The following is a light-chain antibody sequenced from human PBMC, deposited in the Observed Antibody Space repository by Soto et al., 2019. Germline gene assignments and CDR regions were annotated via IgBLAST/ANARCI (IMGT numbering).Light chain of an antibody. Sequence: AIRMTQSPSSFSASTGDSVTITCRASQGISSYLAWYQQKPGKAPKLLIYAASTLQSGVPSRFSGSGSGTDFTLTISCLQSEDFATYYCQQYYSYPRITFGQGTRLEI. CDR3: QQYYSYPRIT. CDR2: AAS. J-gene: IGKJ5*01. V-gene: IGKV1-8*01. CDR1: QGISSY.